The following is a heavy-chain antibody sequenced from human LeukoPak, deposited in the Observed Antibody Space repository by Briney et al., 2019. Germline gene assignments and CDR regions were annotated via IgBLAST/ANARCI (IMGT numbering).Heavy chain of an antibody. D-gene: IGHD3-3*01. CDR1: GFTFSSYA. CDR2: INHSGST. CDR3: AREGYYDFWSGYSDDAFDI. J-gene: IGHJ3*02. Sequence: PGGSLRLSCAASGFTFSSYAMNWVRQPPGKGLEWIGEINHSGSTNYNPSLKSRVTISVDTSKNQFSLKLSSVTAADTAVYYCAREGYYDFWSGYSDDAFDIWGQGTMVTVSS. V-gene: IGHV4-34*01.